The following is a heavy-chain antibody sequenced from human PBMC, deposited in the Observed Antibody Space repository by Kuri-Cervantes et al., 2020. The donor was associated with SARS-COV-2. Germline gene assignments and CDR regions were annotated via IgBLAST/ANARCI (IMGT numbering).Heavy chain of an antibody. V-gene: IGHV4-30-4*08. D-gene: IGHD4-11*01. Sequence: SETLSLTCTVSGGSISSDNYYWNWIRQPPGKGLEWIGYISYSGSTYYNPSLKSRVAISVDTSKNQFSLKLSSVTAADTAVYYCAREDYSNYYYYYMDVWGKGTTVTVSS. CDR1: GGSISSDNYY. J-gene: IGHJ6*03. CDR2: ISYSGST. CDR3: AREDYSNYYYYYMDV.